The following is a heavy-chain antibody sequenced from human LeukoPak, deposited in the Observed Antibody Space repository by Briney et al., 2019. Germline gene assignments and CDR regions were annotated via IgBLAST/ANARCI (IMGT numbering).Heavy chain of an antibody. Sequence: SETLSLTCTVSGGSISSYYWSWIRQPPGKGLEWIGYIYYSGSTNYNPSLKSRVTITVDTSKNQFSLKLSSVTAADTAVYYCARLGAYYDILTGYINDAFDIWGQGTMVTVSS. CDR2: IYYSGST. CDR3: ARLGAYYDILTGYINDAFDI. J-gene: IGHJ3*02. V-gene: IGHV4-59*08. D-gene: IGHD3-9*01. CDR1: GGSISSYY.